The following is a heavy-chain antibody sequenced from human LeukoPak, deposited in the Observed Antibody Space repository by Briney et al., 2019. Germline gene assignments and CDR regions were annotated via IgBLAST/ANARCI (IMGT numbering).Heavy chain of an antibody. CDR2: IDTDGTDT. D-gene: IGHD3-16*01. J-gene: IGHJ4*02. CDR1: GFTFSNYW. V-gene: IGHV3-74*01. Sequence: GGSLRLSCVASGFTFSNYWMHWVRQAPGKGLVWVSRIDTDGTDTSYADSVKGRFPVSRDDAKNTVFLQMNSLRVEDTAVYYCAMTNWGRWGQGTLVTVSS. CDR3: AMTNWGR.